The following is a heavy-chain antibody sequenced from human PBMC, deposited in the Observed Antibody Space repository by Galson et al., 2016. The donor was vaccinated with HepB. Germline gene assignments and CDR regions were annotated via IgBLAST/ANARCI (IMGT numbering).Heavy chain of an antibody. CDR1: GFTFSNYS. D-gene: IGHD5-24*01. CDR2: ISSSSTYI. V-gene: IGHV3-21*01. Sequence: SLRLSCAASGFTFSNYSLNWVRQAPGKGLEWVSSISSSSTYIYYADSVKGRFTISRDNSKNTLYLRMHSLRGEDTAVYYCAKGRWDFDSWGQGTLVTVSS. J-gene: IGHJ4*02. CDR3: AKGRWDFDS.